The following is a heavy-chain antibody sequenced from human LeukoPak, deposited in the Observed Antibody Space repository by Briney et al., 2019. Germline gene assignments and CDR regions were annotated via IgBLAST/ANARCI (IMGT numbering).Heavy chain of an antibody. CDR2: ITQGGSEK. D-gene: IGHD1-26*01. V-gene: IGHV3-7*01. CDR1: GSTVSTYW. CDR3: ASLPSIPRHMRDSGSSY. J-gene: IGHJ4*02. Sequence: PGPPLSLSRAAFGSTVSTYWVSWVRQAPWNGMEWVANITQGGSEKFSVDAGKGTFTIPRDNAKNSLYPQMNSLRAEDTAVYYCASLPSIPRHMRDSGSSYCGQGALVSVSS.